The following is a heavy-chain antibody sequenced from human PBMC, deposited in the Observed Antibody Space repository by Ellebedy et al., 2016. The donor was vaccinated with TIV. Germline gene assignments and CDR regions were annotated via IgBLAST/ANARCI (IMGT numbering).Heavy chain of an antibody. J-gene: IGHJ2*01. CDR3: ARAITVDNWYINH. D-gene: IGHD3-10*01. CDR2: IYPGDSNT. CDR1: GYSFASYW. V-gene: IGHV5-51*01. Sequence: GESLKISCKGSGYSFASYWIGWVRQMPGKGLEWKGGIYPGDSNTGYSPSFQGQVTISADKSITTAYLQWSSLKASDTAMYYCARAITVDNWYINHWGRGTLVTVSS.